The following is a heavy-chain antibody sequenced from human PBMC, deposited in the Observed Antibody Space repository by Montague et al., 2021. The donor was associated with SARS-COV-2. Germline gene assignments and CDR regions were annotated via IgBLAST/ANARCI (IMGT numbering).Heavy chain of an antibody. CDR2: IYFSGST. CDR1: GGSISSYF. V-gene: IGHV4-59*01. CDR3: ARGFDY. J-gene: IGHJ4*02. Sequence: SETLSLTCTVSGGSISSYFWSWTRQPPGKGLEWIGFIYFSGSTNYNPSPKIRDTISVDTSKNQFSLKLSSVSAADTAVYYCARGFDYWGQGTLVTVSS.